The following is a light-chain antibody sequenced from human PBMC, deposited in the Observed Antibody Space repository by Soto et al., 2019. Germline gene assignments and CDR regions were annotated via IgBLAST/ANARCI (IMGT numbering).Light chain of an antibody. Sequence: EVVLTQSPATLSVSPGERATLSCRASHSVRNNLAWYQQKLGQAPRLLIYDASTRATGIPARFSGSGSGTEFTLTISSLQSEDFAVYYCQQYTNWPLTFGGGSKVEIK. V-gene: IGKV3-15*01. CDR3: QQYTNWPLT. CDR1: HSVRNN. J-gene: IGKJ4*01. CDR2: DAS.